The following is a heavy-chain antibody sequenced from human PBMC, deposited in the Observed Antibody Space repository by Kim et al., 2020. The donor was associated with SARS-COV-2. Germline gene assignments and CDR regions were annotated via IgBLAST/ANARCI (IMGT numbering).Heavy chain of an antibody. V-gene: IGHV4-4*07. Sequence: NPSLQSRVTISADISKNQFSLTLTSVTAADTAVYYCAAVGYTYRQSSFDYWGPGALVTVSS. J-gene: IGHJ4*02. CDR3: AAVGYTYRQSSFDY. D-gene: IGHD5-18*01.